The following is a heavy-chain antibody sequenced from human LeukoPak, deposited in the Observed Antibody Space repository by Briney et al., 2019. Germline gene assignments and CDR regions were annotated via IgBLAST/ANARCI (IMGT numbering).Heavy chain of an antibody. Sequence: GGSLRLSCADSGFLFSDFIDHTMVWVRQAPGKGLAWVSYISSSSTSISYADSVRGRFSISRDNAQRSLYLHVNSLRDEDTAVYYCAREFSVVGNFAYWGQGTLVIVSS. J-gene: IGHJ4*02. CDR3: AREFSVVGNFAY. V-gene: IGHV3-21*01. D-gene: IGHD2-21*01. CDR2: ISSSSTSI. CDR1: GFLFSDFIDHT.